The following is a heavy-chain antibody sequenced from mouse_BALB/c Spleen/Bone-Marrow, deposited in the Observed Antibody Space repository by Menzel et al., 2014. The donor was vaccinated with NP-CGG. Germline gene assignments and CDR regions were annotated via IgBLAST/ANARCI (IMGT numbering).Heavy chain of an antibody. J-gene: IGHJ3*01. CDR3: ARAYY. CDR1: GFTFSRYG. V-gene: IGHV5-6-3*01. D-gene: IGHD2-10*01. Sequence: DVKLVESGGGLVQFGGSLKLSCAASGFTFSRYGMSWVRQTPDKRLELVAIINSDGGSTYYPDSVKGRFTISRDNAKSTLYLQMSSLKSEDTAMYYCARAYYWGQGTLVTVSA. CDR2: INSDGGST.